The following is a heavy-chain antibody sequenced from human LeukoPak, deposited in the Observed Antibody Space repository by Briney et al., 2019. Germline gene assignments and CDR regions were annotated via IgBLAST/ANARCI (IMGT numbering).Heavy chain of an antibody. Sequence: SQTLSLTCTVSGGSISSGGYYWSWIRQHPGKGLEWIGYIYYSGSTYYNPSLKSRVTISVDTSKNQFSLKLGSVTAADTAVYYCARGNRLGNLSFSKGSGYYFAYWGQETLVTVS. D-gene: IGHD3-16*02. J-gene: IGHJ4*02. CDR1: GGSISSGGYY. CDR3: ARGNRLGNLSFSKGSGYYFAY. CDR2: IYYSGST. V-gene: IGHV4-31*03.